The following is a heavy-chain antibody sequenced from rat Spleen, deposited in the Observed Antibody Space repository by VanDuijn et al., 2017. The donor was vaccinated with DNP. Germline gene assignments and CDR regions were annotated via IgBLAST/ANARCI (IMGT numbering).Heavy chain of an antibody. CDR1: GLSLTSNS. CDR3: ARWEGINAY. D-gene: IGHD1-11*01. V-gene: IGHV2-47*01. CDR2: KWNNGGT. Sequence: QVQLKESGPGLVQPSQTLSLTCTVSGLSLTSNSVSWFRQPPGKGLEWMGVKWNNGGTDYNSAIKSRLSISRDTSKSQVFLKMNSLQTEDTAMYFCARWEGINAYWGQGTLVTVSS. J-gene: IGHJ3*01.